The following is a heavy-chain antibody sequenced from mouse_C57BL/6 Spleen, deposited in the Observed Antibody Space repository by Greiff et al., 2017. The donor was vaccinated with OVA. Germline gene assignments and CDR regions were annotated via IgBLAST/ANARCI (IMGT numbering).Heavy chain of an antibody. CDR3: ARREVNWDYWDY. D-gene: IGHD4-1*01. CDR1: GYTFTSYW. Sequence: QVQLQQPGAELVLPGASVKLSCKASGYTFTSYWMHWVKQRPGQGLEWIGEIDPSDSYTNYNQKFKGESTLTVDKSSSTAYMQLSSLTSEDSAVYYCARREVNWDYWDYWGQGTTLTVSS. CDR2: IDPSDSYT. J-gene: IGHJ2*01. V-gene: IGHV1-69*01.